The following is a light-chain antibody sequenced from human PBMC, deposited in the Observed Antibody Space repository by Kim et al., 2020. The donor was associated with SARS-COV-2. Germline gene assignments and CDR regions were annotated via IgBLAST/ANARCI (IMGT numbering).Light chain of an antibody. CDR1: QSVLYSSNNKNY. Sequence: ATFNCKSSQSVLYSSNNKNYLTWYQQKPGQPPKLLIYWASTRESGVPDRFSGSGSGTDFTLTISSLQAEDVAVYYCQQHYSLPLTFGGGTKVDIK. CDR3: QQHYSLPLT. V-gene: IGKV4-1*01. CDR2: WAS. J-gene: IGKJ4*01.